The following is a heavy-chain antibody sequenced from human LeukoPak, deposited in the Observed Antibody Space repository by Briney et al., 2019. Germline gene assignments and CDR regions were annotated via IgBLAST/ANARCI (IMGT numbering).Heavy chain of an antibody. Sequence: PGGSLRLSCAASGFTFSSYGMHWVRQAPGKGLEWVAFIRYDGSNKYYADSVKGRFTISRDNSKNTLYLQMNSLRAEDTAVYYCAKGIYSSSWPDAFDIWGQGTMVTVSS. CDR1: GFTFSSYG. V-gene: IGHV3-30*02. CDR2: IRYDGSNK. D-gene: IGHD6-13*01. CDR3: AKGIYSSSWPDAFDI. J-gene: IGHJ3*02.